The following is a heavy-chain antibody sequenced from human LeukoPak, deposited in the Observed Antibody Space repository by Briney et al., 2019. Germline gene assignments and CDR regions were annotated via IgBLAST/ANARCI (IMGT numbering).Heavy chain of an antibody. V-gene: IGHV3-21*01. CDR1: GFTFSSYS. CDR2: ISSSSSYI. CDR3: ARNAAVVVPAAMGYYYGMDV. D-gene: IGHD2-2*01. J-gene: IGHJ6*02. Sequence: GGSLRLSCAASGFTFSSYSMNWVRQAPGKGLEWVSSISSSSSYIYYADSVKGRFTISRDNAKNSLYLQMNSLRAEDTAVYYCARNAAVVVPAAMGYYYGMDVWGQGTLVTVSS.